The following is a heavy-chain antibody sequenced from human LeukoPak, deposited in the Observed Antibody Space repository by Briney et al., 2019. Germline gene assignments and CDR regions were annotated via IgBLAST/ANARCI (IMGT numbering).Heavy chain of an antibody. CDR3: ARAPPYYYDSSGYYYPFGY. D-gene: IGHD3-22*01. Sequence: GASVKVSCKASGGTFSSYAISWVRQAPGQGLEWMGAIIPIFGTANYAQKFQGRVTITADESTSTAYMELSSLRSEDTAVYYCARAPPYYYDSSGYYYPFGYWGQGTLVTVSS. J-gene: IGHJ4*02. V-gene: IGHV1-69*13. CDR2: IIPIFGTA. CDR1: GGTFSSYA.